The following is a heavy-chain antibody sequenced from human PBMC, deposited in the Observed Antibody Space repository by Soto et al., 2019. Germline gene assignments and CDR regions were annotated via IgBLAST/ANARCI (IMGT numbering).Heavy chain of an antibody. D-gene: IGHD6-19*01. J-gene: IGHJ5*02. CDR2: MTPNSGNT. V-gene: IGHV1-8*01. CDR1: GYNFIDYD. CDR3: ARNLYGSDLFDH. Sequence: QVQLVQSGAEVREPGASVKVSCKASGYNFIDYDINWVRQYTGQGLEWMGWMTPNSGNTGYAQKFQGRVTLTRDTSIGTAYMELSSLKSEDTAVYYCARNLYGSDLFDHWGQGTLVTVSS.